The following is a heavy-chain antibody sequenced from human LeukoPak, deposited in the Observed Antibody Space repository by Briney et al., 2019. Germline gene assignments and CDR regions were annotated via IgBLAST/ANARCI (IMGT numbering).Heavy chain of an antibody. D-gene: IGHD3-16*02. V-gene: IGHV3-21*01. J-gene: IGHJ3*02. CDR2: ISGSSSYI. CDR1: GFTFSNYW. Sequence: GGSLRLSCAASGFTFSNYWMFWVRQAPGKGLEWVSSISGSSSYIYYADSVKGRFTISRHNAKNSLYLQMNSLRAEDTAVYYCARVSAGVIGMKDVFDIWGQGTMVTVSS. CDR3: ARVSAGVIGMKDVFDI.